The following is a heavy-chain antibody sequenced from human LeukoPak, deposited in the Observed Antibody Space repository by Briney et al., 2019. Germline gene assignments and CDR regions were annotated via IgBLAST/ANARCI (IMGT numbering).Heavy chain of an antibody. CDR3: AAMYCSSTSCYANYFDY. D-gene: IGHD2-2*01. CDR2: IIPIFGTA. V-gene: IGHV1-69*06. J-gene: IGHJ4*02. CDR1: GGTFSSYA. Sequence: SVKVSCTASGGTFSSYAISWVRQAPGQGLEWMGGIIPIFGTANYAQKFQGRVTITADKSTSTAYMELSSLRSEDTAVYYCAAMYCSSTSCYANYFDYWGQGTLVTVSS.